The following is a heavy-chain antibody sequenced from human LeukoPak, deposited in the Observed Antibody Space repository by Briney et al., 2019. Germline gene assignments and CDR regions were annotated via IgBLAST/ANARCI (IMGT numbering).Heavy chain of an antibody. CDR1: GGSISGSSYY. J-gene: IGHJ4*02. CDR2: IYYSGST. V-gene: IGHV4-39*01. D-gene: IGHD3-22*01. Sequence: PSETLSLTCTVSGGSISGSSYYWGWIRQPPGKGLEWIGSIYYSGSTYYNPSLKSRVTISVDTSKNQFSLKLSSVTAADTAVYYCARTSYYYDSSGRVDYWGQGTLVTVSS. CDR3: ARTSYYYDSSGRVDY.